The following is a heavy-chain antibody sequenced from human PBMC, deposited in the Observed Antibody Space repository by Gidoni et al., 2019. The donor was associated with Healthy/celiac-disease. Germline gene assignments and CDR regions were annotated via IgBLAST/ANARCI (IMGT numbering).Heavy chain of an antibody. CDR1: GFTFVDYA. CDR2: ISWNSGSI. V-gene: IGHV3-9*01. Sequence: EVQLVESGGGLVQPGRSLRPSCAASGFTFVDYALHWVRQAPGKGLEWVSGISWNSGSIGYADSVKGRFTISRDNAKNSLYLQMNSLRAEDTALYYCAKVKVKWLAKSGTYFDYWGQGTLVTVSS. D-gene: IGHD6-19*01. J-gene: IGHJ4*02. CDR3: AKVKVKWLAKSGTYFDY.